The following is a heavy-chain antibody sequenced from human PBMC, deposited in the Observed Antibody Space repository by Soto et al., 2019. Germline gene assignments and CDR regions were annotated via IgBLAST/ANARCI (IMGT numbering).Heavy chain of an antibody. V-gene: IGHV4-59*08. Sequence: SETLSLTCTVSGGSISSYYWSWIRQPPGKGLEWIGYIYYSGSTNYNPSHKSRVTISVDTSKNHLSLKLSSVTAADSAVYYCARRYGYYFDYWGQGTLVTVSS. CDR3: ARRYGYYFDY. CDR1: GGSISSYY. J-gene: IGHJ4*02. CDR2: IYYSGST. D-gene: IGHD4-17*01.